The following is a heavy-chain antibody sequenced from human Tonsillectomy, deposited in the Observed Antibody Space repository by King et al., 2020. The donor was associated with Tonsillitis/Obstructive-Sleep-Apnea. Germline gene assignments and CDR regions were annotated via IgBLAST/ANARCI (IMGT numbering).Heavy chain of an antibody. CDR1: GFTFNGYA. CDR3: AKDGISRMTTVTTRFFDY. J-gene: IGHJ4*02. D-gene: IGHD4-17*01. CDR2: ISGSGGST. Sequence: VQLVESGGGLVQPGESLRLSCATSGFTFNGYAMSWVRQAPGKGLDWVSAISGSGGSTYSADSVKGRFTISRDNSKNTLYLQMNSLRADDSAVYYCAKDGISRMTTVTTRFFDYWGQGTLVTVSS. V-gene: IGHV3-23*04.